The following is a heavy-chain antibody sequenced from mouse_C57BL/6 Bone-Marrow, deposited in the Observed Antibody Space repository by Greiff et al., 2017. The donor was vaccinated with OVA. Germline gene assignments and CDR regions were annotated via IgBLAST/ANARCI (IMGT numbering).Heavy chain of an antibody. D-gene: IGHD1-2*01. CDR1: GYTFTNYW. CDR2: IYPGGGYT. V-gene: IGHV1-63*01. Sequence: VQLQQSGAELVRPGTSVKMSCKASGYTFTNYWIGWAKQRPGHGLEWIGDIYPGGGYTNYNEKFKGKATLTADKSSSTAYMQVSSVTSEDSAIYYCARRDYGFLDYWGQGTTLTVSS. J-gene: IGHJ2*01. CDR3: ARRDYGFLDY.